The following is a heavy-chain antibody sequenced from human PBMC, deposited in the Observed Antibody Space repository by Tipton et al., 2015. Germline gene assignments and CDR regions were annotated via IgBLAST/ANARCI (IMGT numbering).Heavy chain of an antibody. CDR3: ARSVVVTTMSDSFDS. CDR2: IIPVFGSV. J-gene: IGHJ4*02. V-gene: IGHV1-69*06. CDR1: GGTFSSYA. D-gene: IGHD2-21*02. Sequence: QLVQSGAEVKKPGSSVKVSCKASGGTFSSYAISWVRQAPGQGLEWMGVIIPVFGSVNYAQKFQGRVTIIADKSTSTAYMELSSLSSDDTAVYYCARSVVVTTMSDSFDSWGQGTLVTVSS.